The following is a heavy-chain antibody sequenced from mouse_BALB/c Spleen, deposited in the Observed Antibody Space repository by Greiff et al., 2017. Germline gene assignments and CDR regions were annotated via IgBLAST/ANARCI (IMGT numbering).Heavy chain of an antibody. CDR2: ISYSGST. CDR3: ARGLITTVVWDY. D-gene: IGHD1-1*01. Sequence: EVMLMESGPGLVKPSQSLSLTCTVTGYSITSDYAWNWIRQFPGNKLEWMGYISYSGSTSYNPSLKSRISITRDTSKNQFFLQLNSVTTEDTATYYCARGLITTVVWDYWGQGTSVTVSS. J-gene: IGHJ4*01. CDR1: GYSITSDYA. V-gene: IGHV3-2*02.